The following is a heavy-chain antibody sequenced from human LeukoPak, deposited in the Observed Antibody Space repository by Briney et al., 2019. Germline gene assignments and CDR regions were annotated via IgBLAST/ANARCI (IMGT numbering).Heavy chain of an antibody. J-gene: IGHJ6*02. CDR2: IYPGDSDT. D-gene: IGHD6-19*01. V-gene: IGHV5-51*01. Sequence: GESLKISCKGSGYSFTSYWIGWVRQMPGKGLEWMGIIYPGDSDTRYSPSFQGQVTISADKSISTAYLQWSSLKASDTAMYYCARDIAVAGRKYYYYGMDVWGQGTTVTVSS. CDR1: GYSFTSYW. CDR3: ARDIAVAGRKYYYYGMDV.